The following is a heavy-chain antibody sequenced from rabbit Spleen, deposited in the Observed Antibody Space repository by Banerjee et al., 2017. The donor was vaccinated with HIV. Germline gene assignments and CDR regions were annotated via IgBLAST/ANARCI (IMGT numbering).Heavy chain of an antibody. Sequence: QSLEESGGGLVKPGASLTLTCIASGVSFSGSSYMCWVRQAPGKGLEWIGCIFIDIGKIYYANWAKGRFTISKTSSTTVTLQMTSLTAADTATYFCARDTGSSFSSYGMDLWGPGTLVTVS. J-gene: IGHJ6*01. CDR2: IFIDIGKI. CDR1: GVSFSGSSY. CDR3: ARDTGSSFSSYGMDL. D-gene: IGHD8-1*01. V-gene: IGHV1S40*01.